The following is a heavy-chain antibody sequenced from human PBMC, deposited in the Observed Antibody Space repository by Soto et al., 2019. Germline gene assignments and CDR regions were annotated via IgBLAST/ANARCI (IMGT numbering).Heavy chain of an antibody. CDR2: IYRGGST. CDR1: GFTASDNF. D-gene: IGHD3-3*01. J-gene: IGHJ4*02. CDR3: VGRTWGDWTYDSDY. V-gene: IGHV3-53*02. Sequence: EVQLVETGGGLIQPGGSLRLSCAASGFTASDNFMSWVRQAPGKGLGWDSAIYRGGSTYYADSVQGRFTISRDNSRNTLYLVMHILSAEDTSEDDCVGRTWGDWTYDSDYWVQGPLVTVSS.